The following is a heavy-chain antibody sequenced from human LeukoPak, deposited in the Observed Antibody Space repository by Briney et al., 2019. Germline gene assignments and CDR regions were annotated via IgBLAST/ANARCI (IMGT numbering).Heavy chain of an antibody. Sequence: ASVKVSCKASGYTFTSYYMHWVRQAPGQGLEWMGIINPSGGSTSYAQKFQGRVTMTRDTSTSTVYMELSSLRSEDTAVYYCARGNDILTGYYDDYYYYGMDVWGQGTTVTVSS. CDR3: ARGNDILTGYYDDYYYYGMDV. CDR2: INPSGGST. J-gene: IGHJ6*02. V-gene: IGHV1-46*01. D-gene: IGHD3-9*01. CDR1: GYTFTSYY.